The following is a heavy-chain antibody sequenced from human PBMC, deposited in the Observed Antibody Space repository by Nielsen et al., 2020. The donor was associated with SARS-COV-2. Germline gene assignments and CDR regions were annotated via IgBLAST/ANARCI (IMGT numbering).Heavy chain of an antibody. CDR1: GFTFSDYY. V-gene: IGHV3-11*05. Sequence: GGSLRPSCAASGFTFSDYYMSWIRQAPGKGLEWVSYISSSSSYTNYADSVKGRFTISRDNAKNSLYLQMNSLRAEDTAVYYCARVHDYGDYALDYWGQGTLVTVSS. D-gene: IGHD4-17*01. J-gene: IGHJ4*02. CDR2: ISSSSSYT. CDR3: ARVHDYGDYALDY.